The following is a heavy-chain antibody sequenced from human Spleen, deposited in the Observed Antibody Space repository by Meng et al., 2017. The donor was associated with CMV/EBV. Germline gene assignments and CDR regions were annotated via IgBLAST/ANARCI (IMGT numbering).Heavy chain of an antibody. CDR1: GFTFSSYS. Sequence: GESLKISCAASGFTFSSYSMNWVRQAPGKGLEWVSSITNSRSYIYYADSVKGRFTISRDNSKNTLYLQMNSLRAEDTAVYYCGRDPDSYSVVVRAGGAFDIWGQGTMVTVSS. J-gene: IGHJ3*02. D-gene: IGHD2-2*01. CDR2: ITNSRSYI. V-gene: IGHV3-21*01. CDR3: GRDPDSYSVVVRAGGAFDI.